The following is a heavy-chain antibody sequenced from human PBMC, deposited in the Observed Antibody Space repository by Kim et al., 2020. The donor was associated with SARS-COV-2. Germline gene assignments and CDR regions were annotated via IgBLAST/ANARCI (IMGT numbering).Heavy chain of an antibody. CDR2: ICGDGYDT. CDR3: VKDNGKFDFTW. J-gene: IGHJ1*01. Sequence: GGSLRLSCTASGFTFEASVMHWVRQLPGRGLEWVSLICGDGYDTYYSDSSRGRFTISRDNTNNALFLQMTGLRPDDSALYYCVKDNGKFDFTWWGQGTLFSVS. D-gene: IGHD1-26*01. CDR1: GFTFEASV. V-gene: IGHV3-43*02.